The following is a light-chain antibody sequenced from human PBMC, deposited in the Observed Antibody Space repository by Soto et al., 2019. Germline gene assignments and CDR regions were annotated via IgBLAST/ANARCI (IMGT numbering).Light chain of an antibody. CDR3: RQYASSPRT. J-gene: IGKJ1*01. Sequence: EIVLTQSPGTLSLSPGERATLSCRASQSVSSNYLAWYQQKPGQAPRLVFYGASNRATGIPDRFSGSGSGTDFTLTISRLEPEDFAVYYCRQYASSPRTFGQGSKVEI. CDR2: GAS. V-gene: IGKV3-20*01. CDR1: QSVSSNY.